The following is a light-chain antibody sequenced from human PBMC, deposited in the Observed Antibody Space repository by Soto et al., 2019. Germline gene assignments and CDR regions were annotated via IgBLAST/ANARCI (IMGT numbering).Light chain of an antibody. V-gene: IGKV1-39*01. Sequence: DIQMTQSPSSLSASVGDRVTITCRASQSISSYLNWYQQKPGKAPKLLIYAASSLQSGVPSRFSGSGSGTAFTLTISSLQPEDCATYYCQQSYSTPYTFGQGTKVEIK. CDR2: AAS. CDR1: QSISSY. J-gene: IGKJ1*01. CDR3: QQSYSTPYT.